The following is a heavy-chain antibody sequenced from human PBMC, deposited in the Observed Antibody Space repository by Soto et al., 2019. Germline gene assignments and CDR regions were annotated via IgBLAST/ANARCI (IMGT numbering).Heavy chain of an antibody. CDR2: ISWNSGSI. CDR3: AKGIAARPEGYYYGMDV. Sequence: EVQLVESGGGLVQPGRSLRLSCAASGFTFDDYAMHWVRQAPGKGLEWVSGISWNSGSIGYADSVKGRFTISRDNAKNSLYLQMNSLRAEDTALYYCAKGIAARPEGYYYGMDVWGQGTTVTVSS. CDR1: GFTFDDYA. V-gene: IGHV3-9*01. J-gene: IGHJ6*02. D-gene: IGHD6-6*01.